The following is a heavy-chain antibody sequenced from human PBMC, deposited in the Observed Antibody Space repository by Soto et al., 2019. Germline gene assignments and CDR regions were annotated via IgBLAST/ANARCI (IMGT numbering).Heavy chain of an antibody. D-gene: IGHD6-13*01. V-gene: IGHV4-38-2*02. CDR3: AREIAAAGRRLFHY. Sequence: GPGPVPPSETLSLTCAVSGYSISSGYYWGWIRQPPGKGLEWIGSIYHSGSTYYNPSLKSRVTISVDTSKNQFSLKLSSVTAADTVVYYCAREIAAAGRRLFHYWGQGILVTGSS. CDR1: GYSISSGYY. J-gene: IGHJ4*02. CDR2: IYHSGST.